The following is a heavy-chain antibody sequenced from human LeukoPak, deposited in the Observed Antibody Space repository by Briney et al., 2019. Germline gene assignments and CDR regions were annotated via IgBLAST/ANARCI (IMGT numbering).Heavy chain of an antibody. Sequence: PGGSLRLSCAASGFNFPTYAMQWVRQAPGKGLKWVSSIRVSDGARFYADSVKGRFTTSRDNSENTLYLQMNSLRAEDTAVYYCAKSVRSSSYYFDYWGQGTLVTVSS. CDR3: AKSVRSSSYYFDY. D-gene: IGHD6-6*01. V-gene: IGHV3-23*01. CDR1: GFNFPTYA. CDR2: IRVSDGAR. J-gene: IGHJ4*02.